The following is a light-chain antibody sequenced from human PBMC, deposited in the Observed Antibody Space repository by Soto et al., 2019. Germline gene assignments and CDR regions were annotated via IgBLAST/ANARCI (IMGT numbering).Light chain of an antibody. V-gene: IGLV2-23*01. CDR3: CSYAGRSIFYV. J-gene: IGLJ1*01. Sequence: QSALTQPASVSGSPGQSITISCTGTSSDVGSYNLVSWYQQHPGKAPKLMIYEGSKRPSGVSNRFSGSKSGNTASLTISGLQAEDEADYYCCSYAGRSIFYVFGTGTRSPS. CDR2: EGS. CDR1: SSDVGSYNL.